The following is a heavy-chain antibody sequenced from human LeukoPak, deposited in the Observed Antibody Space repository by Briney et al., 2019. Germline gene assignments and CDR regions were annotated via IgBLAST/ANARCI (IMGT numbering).Heavy chain of an antibody. CDR1: GFTFSSYW. Sequence: GGSLRLSCAASGFTFSSYWMSWVRQAPGKGLEWVANIKQDGSEKYYVDSAKGRFTISRDNAKNSLYLQMNSLRAEDTAVYYCARVKNFWSGYYLDYWGQGTLVTVSS. J-gene: IGHJ4*02. V-gene: IGHV3-7*01. CDR2: IKQDGSEK. D-gene: IGHD3-3*01. CDR3: ARVKNFWSGYYLDY.